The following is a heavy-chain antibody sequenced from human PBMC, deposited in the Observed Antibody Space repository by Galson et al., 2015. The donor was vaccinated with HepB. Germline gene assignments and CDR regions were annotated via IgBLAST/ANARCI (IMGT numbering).Heavy chain of an antibody. Sequence: SLRLSCAASGFTFSSYGMHWVRQAPGKGLEWVAVISYDGSNKYYADSVKGRFTISRDNSKNTLYLQMNSLRAEDTAVYYCAKGKDFDWLLYPDYWGQGTLVTVSS. V-gene: IGHV3-30*18. CDR1: GFTFSSYG. D-gene: IGHD3-9*01. J-gene: IGHJ4*02. CDR2: ISYDGSNK. CDR3: AKGKDFDWLLYPDY.